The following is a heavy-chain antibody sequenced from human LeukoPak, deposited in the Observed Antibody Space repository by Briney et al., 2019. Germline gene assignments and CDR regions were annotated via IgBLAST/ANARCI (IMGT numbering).Heavy chain of an antibody. Sequence: GGSLRLSCAASGFTFSTYSMNWVRQAPGKGLEWVSYISGSSSTIYYADSVKGRFTISRDNAKNSVHLQMNSLRAEDTAVYYCARAIAAAEDYWGQGALVTVSS. J-gene: IGHJ4*02. V-gene: IGHV3-48*01. CDR3: ARAIAAAEDY. D-gene: IGHD6-13*01. CDR2: ISGSSSTI. CDR1: GFTFSTYS.